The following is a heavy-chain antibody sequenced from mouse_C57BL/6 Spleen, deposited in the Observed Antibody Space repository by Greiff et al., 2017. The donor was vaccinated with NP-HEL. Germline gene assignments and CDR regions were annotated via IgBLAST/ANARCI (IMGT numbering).Heavy chain of an antibody. J-gene: IGHJ3*01. CDR1: GYAFSSSW. CDR2: IYPGDGDT. D-gene: IGHD3-2*02. CDR3: ARSETAQVLR. Sequence: VQLQESGPELVKPGASVKISCKASGYAFSSSWMNWVKQRPGKGLEWIGRIYPGDGDTNYNGKFKGKATLTADKSSSTAYMQLSSLTSEDSAVYFCARSETAQVLRWGQGTLVTVSA. V-gene: IGHV1-82*01.